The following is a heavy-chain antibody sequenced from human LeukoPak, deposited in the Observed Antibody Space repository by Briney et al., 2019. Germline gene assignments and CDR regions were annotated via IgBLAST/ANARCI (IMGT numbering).Heavy chain of an antibody. D-gene: IGHD6-13*01. Sequence: GGSLRLSCAASGFTFSSYGMHWVRQAPGKGLGWVAFIRYDGSNKYYADSVKGRFTISRDNSKNTLYLQMNGLRAEDTAVYYCAKDQMYSGSQVDIWGQGTMVTVSS. CDR3: AKDQMYSGSQVDI. CDR2: IRYDGSNK. J-gene: IGHJ3*02. CDR1: GFTFSSYG. V-gene: IGHV3-30*02.